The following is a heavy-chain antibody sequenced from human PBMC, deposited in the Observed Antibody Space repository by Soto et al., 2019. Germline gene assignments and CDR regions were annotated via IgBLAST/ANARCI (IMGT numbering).Heavy chain of an antibody. V-gene: IGHV4-59*01. CDR3: ARFRRNYFDY. D-gene: IGHD3-10*01. CDR1: GDSMSGFY. Sequence: SETLSLTCTVSGDSMSGFYWSWIRQTPGKGLEWIGYINYVGRTSYYSPSLQSRVTISLDSSKKQFSLILSSVTAADTAVFFCARFRRNYFDYWGQGTQVTVYS. J-gene: IGHJ4*02. CDR2: INYVGRTS.